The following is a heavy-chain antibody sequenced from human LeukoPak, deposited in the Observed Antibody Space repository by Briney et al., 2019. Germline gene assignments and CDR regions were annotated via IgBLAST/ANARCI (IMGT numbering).Heavy chain of an antibody. V-gene: IGHV1-58*02. CDR2: IVVGSGNT. J-gene: IGHJ4*02. Sequence: SVKVSCKASGFTFTSSAMQWVRQTRGQRLEWIGWIVVGSGNTNYAQKFQERVTITRDMSTSTAYMELSSLRSEDTAVYYCAAITTVFGSSGQFDYWGQGTLVTVSS. D-gene: IGHD6-19*01. CDR3: AAITTVFGSSGQFDY. CDR1: GFTFTSSA.